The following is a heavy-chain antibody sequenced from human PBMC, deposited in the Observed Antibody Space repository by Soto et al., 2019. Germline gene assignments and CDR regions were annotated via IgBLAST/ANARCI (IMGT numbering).Heavy chain of an antibody. CDR3: AKGRTGMPSEIDS. D-gene: IGHD2-2*01. Sequence: QLVESGGGLVQPGRSLRLSCAASGFTFGDYAMHWVRQRPGEGLEWVSSISWNRANIGYADSVQGRFFISRDNAENSLYLQMDSLTDEDTALYYCAKGRTGMPSEIDSWGQGTLVAVSS. CDR1: GFTFGDYA. J-gene: IGHJ4*02. CDR2: ISWNRANI. V-gene: IGHV3-9*01.